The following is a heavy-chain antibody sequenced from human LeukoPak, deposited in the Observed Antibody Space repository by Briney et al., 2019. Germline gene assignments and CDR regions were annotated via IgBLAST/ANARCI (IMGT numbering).Heavy chain of an antibody. V-gene: IGHV3-23*01. CDR3: AKALEGGSSDY. CDR2: ISGSGGST. J-gene: IGHJ4*02. Sequence: GGSLTLSCAASGFTFSSYAMSWVRQAPGTGLEWVSAISGSGGSTYYADSVKGRFTISRDNSKNTLYLQMNSLRAEDTAVYYCAKALEGGSSDYWGQGTLVTVSS. D-gene: IGHD3-16*01. CDR1: GFTFSSYA.